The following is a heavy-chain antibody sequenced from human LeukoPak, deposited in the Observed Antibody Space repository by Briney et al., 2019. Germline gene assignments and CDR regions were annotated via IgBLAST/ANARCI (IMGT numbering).Heavy chain of an antibody. CDR2: IGSSSTII. D-gene: IGHD3-9*01. CDR3: AKVPRQHDNWFDP. Sequence: GGSLRLSCAASGFTFSSYSMNWVRQAPGKELEWISYIGSSSTIIHYADSVKGRFTISRGDAKNSLYLQMNSLRAEDTAIYYCAKVPRQHDNWFDPWGQGTLVTVSS. V-gene: IGHV3-48*01. CDR1: GFTFSSYS. J-gene: IGHJ5*02.